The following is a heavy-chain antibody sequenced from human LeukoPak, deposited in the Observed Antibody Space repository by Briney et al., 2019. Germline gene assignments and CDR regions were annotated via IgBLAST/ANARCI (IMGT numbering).Heavy chain of an antibody. CDR1: GFTFSSYA. CDR3: AKDGETTHAFFDY. V-gene: IGHV3-23*01. Sequence: QSGGSLRLSCAASGFTFSSYAMSWVRQAPGKGLEWVSSISDSGDSTYSADSVEGRFTISRDNSKNTLYLQMNSLRAEDTAVYYCAKDGETTHAFFDYWGQGTLVTVSS. J-gene: IGHJ4*02. CDR2: ISDSGDST. D-gene: IGHD1-7*01.